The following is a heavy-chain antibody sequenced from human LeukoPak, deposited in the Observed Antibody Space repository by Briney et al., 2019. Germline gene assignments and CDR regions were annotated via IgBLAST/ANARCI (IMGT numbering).Heavy chain of an antibody. V-gene: IGHV3-7*01. CDR1: GFTFSSYW. CDR3: ARDLSGVAGYTYGRGIDY. D-gene: IGHD5-18*01. Sequence: SGGSLRLSCAASGFTFSSYWMSWVRQAPGKGLEWVANIKKDGSEKYYVDSVKGRFTISRGNAKTSLYLQMNSLRAEDTAVYYCARDLSGVAGYTYGRGIDYWGQGTLVTVSS. J-gene: IGHJ4*02. CDR2: IKKDGSEK.